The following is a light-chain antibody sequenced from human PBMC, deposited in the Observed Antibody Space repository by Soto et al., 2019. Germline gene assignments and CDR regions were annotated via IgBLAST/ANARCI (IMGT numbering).Light chain of an antibody. V-gene: IGLV1-40*01. CDR3: QSYDSSLSGYV. Sequence: QSVLTQPPSVSEAPGQRVTISCTGSSSNIGAGYEAHWYQQVPGTAPKLLIYENNNRPSRVPDRFSGSKSGTSASLAITGLQDEDEAEYYCQSYDSSLSGYVFGPGTKLTVL. CDR2: ENN. J-gene: IGLJ1*01. CDR1: SSNIGAGYE.